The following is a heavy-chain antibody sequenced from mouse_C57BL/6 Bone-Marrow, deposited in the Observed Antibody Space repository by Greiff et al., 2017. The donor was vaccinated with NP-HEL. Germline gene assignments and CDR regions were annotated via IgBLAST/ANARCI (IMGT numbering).Heavy chain of an antibody. CDR2: SRNKANDYTT. J-gene: IGHJ1*03. Sequence: DVMLVESGGGLVQSGRSLRLSCATSGFTFSDFYMEWVRQAPGKGLEWIAASRNKANDYTTEYSASVKGRFIVSRDTSQSILYLQMNALRAEDTAIYYCARDAGDGYYQYVDVWGTGTTVTVSS. V-gene: IGHV7-1*01. CDR3: ARDAGDGYYQYVDV. CDR1: GFTFSDFY. D-gene: IGHD2-3*01.